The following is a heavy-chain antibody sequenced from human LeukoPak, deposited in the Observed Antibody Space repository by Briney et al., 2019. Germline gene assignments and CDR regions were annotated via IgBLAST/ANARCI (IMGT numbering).Heavy chain of an antibody. D-gene: IGHD1-26*01. J-gene: IGHJ4*02. V-gene: IGHV3-23*01. CDR2: ISNNGGYT. CDR3: AKDVGKWESLHFFDY. Sequence: GGSLRLSCAASGFTFSSSAMSWVRQAPGKGLEWVSAISNNGGYTYYADSVTGRFTISRDNSRNTLYLQMNSLRGDDTAVYYCAKDVGKWESLHFFDYWGQGTLVTVSS. CDR1: GFTFSSSA.